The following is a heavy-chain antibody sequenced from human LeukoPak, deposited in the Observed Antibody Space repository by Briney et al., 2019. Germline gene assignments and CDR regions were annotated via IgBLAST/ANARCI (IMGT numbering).Heavy chain of an antibody. V-gene: IGHV3-21*01. Sequence: GGSLRLSCAASGFPFSCYSMNWVHQAPGKGLEWVSSISSSIGYIYYADSVKGRFTISRDNAKNSLYLHMNSLRAEDTALYYCARDRRGIAAAGTDYWGQGTLVTVSS. CDR3: ARDRRGIAAAGTDY. J-gene: IGHJ4*02. D-gene: IGHD6-13*01. CDR1: GFPFSCYS. CDR2: ISSSIGYI.